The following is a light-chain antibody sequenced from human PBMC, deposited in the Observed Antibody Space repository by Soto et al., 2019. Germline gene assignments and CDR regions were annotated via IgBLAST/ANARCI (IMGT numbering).Light chain of an antibody. V-gene: IGLV2-14*01. CDR3: SSYTRSDTPL. CDR2: DVG. Sequence: QSALTQPASVSGSLGQSITISCTGTSSDVGGYNYVSWYQQHPGKAPKLMIYDVGNRPSGVSNRFSGSKSGNTASLTISGLQAEDEADYYCSSYTRSDTPLFGGGTKLTVL. CDR1: SSDVGGYNY. J-gene: IGLJ2*01.